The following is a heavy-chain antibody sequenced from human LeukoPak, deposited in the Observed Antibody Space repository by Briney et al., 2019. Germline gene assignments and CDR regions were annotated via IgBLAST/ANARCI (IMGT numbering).Heavy chain of an antibody. D-gene: IGHD1/OR15-1a*01. CDR3: ARDEQGDWFDP. Sequence: KPSETLSLTCTVSGGSISSYYWSWIRQPPGKGLEWIGYIYYSGSTNYNPSLKSRVTISVDTSKNQFSLKLSSVTAADTAVYYCARDEQGDWFDPWDQGTLVIVSS. CDR1: GGSISSYY. J-gene: IGHJ5*02. CDR2: IYYSGST. V-gene: IGHV4-59*01.